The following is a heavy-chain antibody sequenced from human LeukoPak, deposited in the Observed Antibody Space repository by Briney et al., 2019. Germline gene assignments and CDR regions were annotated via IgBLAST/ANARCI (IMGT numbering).Heavy chain of an antibody. V-gene: IGHV3-30*04. Sequence: GGSLRLPCAASGFTFSSYAMHWVRQAPGKGLEWVAVISYDGSNKYYADSVKGRFTISRDNSKNTLYLQMNSLRAEDTAVYYCARVPITMIVGSFDYWGQGTLVIVSS. CDR1: GFTFSSYA. J-gene: IGHJ4*02. CDR2: ISYDGSNK. CDR3: ARVPITMIVGSFDY. D-gene: IGHD3-22*01.